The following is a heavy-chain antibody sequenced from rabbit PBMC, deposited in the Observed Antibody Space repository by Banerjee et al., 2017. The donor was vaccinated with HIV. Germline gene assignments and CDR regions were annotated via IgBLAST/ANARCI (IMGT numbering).Heavy chain of an antibody. V-gene: IGHV1S45*01. J-gene: IGHJ4*01. CDR1: GFSFSNKYV. CDR3: ARDEKDAAVAGWNFGL. D-gene: IGHD4-2*01. Sequence: QEQLEESGGDLVKPEGSLTITCTASGFSFSNKYVMCWVRQAPGKGLEWIGCINTSSGNTVYATWAKGPFTISKTSSTTVTLQMTSLTAADTASYFCARDEKDAAVAGWNFGLWGPGTLVTVS. CDR2: INTSSGNT.